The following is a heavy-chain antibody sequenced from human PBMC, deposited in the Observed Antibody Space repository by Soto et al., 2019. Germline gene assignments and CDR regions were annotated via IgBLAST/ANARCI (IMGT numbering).Heavy chain of an antibody. CDR2: ISGSGDST. Sequence: EVQLLESGGGLVQPGGSLRLSCAASGFTFSSYAVSWVRQAPGKGLEWVSVISGSGDSTYYADSVKGRFTISRDNSKNTLYPQMNSLRAEDTAVYYCSRRSSGWYFDYWGQGTLVTVSS. D-gene: IGHD6-19*01. J-gene: IGHJ4*02. V-gene: IGHV3-23*01. CDR1: GFTFSSYA. CDR3: SRRSSGWYFDY.